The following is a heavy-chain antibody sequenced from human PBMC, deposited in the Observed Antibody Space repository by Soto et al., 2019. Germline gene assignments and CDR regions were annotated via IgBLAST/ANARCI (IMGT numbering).Heavy chain of an antibody. Sequence: QVQLVQSGAEMGQPGASVKVSCKASGYTFTNYGITWVRQAPGQGLEWMGWISAYNGNTNYEQKFQDRVTMTTDTSTSTAYMEVRSLRYDDAAVYYCAIDTTVGSAALDIWGQGTMVTVSS. CDR3: AIDTTVGSAALDI. J-gene: IGHJ3*02. D-gene: IGHD4-17*01. CDR1: GYTFTNYG. V-gene: IGHV1-18*01. CDR2: ISAYNGNT.